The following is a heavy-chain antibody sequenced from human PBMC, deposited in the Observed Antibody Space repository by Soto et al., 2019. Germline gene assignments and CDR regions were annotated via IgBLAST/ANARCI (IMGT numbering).Heavy chain of an antibody. D-gene: IGHD2-8*02. V-gene: IGHV1-24*01. CDR2: FDPEDGET. CDR3: ARKIPDTGGFDS. Sequence: ASVKVSCKVSGYTLTELSMHWVRQAPGKGLEWMGGFDPEDGETIYAQKFQGRVTMTEDTSTDTAYMELSSLRSEDTAMYYCARKIPDTGGFDSWGQGILVTVSS. J-gene: IGHJ4*02. CDR1: GYTLTELS.